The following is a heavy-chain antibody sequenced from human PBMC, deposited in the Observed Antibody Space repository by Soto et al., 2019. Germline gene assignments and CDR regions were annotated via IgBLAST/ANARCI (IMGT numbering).Heavy chain of an antibody. V-gene: IGHV3-21*02. CDR2: ITSSSKFL. CDR3: ARDVGVWYMHVYFNS. D-gene: IGHD2-8*01. J-gene: IGHJ4*02. Sequence: EVLLVESGGGLVKPGGSLRLSCATSGFTFSHYGMNWVRQAPGKGLEWVSSITSSSKFLYYADSVKGRFTVSRDNAKNSLFPQMTSLRAEDTAIYYCARDVGVWYMHVYFNSWGQGTLVTVSS. CDR1: GFTFSHYG.